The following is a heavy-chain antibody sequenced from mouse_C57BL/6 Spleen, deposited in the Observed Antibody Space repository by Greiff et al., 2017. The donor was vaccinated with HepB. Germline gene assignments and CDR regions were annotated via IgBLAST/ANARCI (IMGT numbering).Heavy chain of an antibody. V-gene: IGHV1-15*01. J-gene: IGHJ4*01. D-gene: IGHD2-4*01. Sequence: VKLQESGAELVRPGASVTLSCKASGYTFTDYEMHWVKQTPVHGLEWIGAIDPETGGTAYNQKFKGKAILTADKSSSTAYMELRSLTSEDSAVYYCTRSGRLRREYYAMDYWGQGTSVTVSS. CDR1: GYTFTDYE. CDR2: IDPETGGT. CDR3: TRSGRLRREYYAMDY.